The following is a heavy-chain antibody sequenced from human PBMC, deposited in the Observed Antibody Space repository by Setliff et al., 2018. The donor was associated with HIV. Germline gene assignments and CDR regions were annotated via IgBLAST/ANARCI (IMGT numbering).Heavy chain of an antibody. CDR2: IYNSGST. Sequence: SETLSLTCTVSGGSITSSYWSWIRQPAGKGLEWIGRIYNSGSTSYNPSLKSRVTMSVDTSKNQISLKLSSVTAADTAVFYCAREFYHYDSSDYYSDYYYYYMDVWGKGTPVTVSS. D-gene: IGHD3-22*01. J-gene: IGHJ6*03. CDR1: GGSITSSY. V-gene: IGHV4-4*07. CDR3: AREFYHYDSSDYYSDYYYYYMDV.